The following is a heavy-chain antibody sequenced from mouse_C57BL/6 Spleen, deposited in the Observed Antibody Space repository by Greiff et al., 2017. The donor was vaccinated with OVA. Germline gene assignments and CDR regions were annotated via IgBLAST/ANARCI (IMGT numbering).Heavy chain of an antibody. V-gene: IGHV1-52*01. D-gene: IGHD3-2*02. CDR2: IDPSDSET. CDR1: GYTFTSYW. J-gene: IGHJ3*01. Sequence: QVQLQQSGAELVRPGSSVKLSCKASGYTFTSYWMHWVKQRPIQGLEWIGNIDPSDSETHYNQKFKDKATLTVDKSSSTAYMQLSSLTSEDSAVYYCARGGSGTGGWFAYWGQGTLVTVSA. CDR3: ARGGSGTGGWFAY.